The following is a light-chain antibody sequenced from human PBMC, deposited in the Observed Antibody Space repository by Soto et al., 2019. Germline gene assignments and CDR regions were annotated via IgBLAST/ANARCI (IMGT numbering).Light chain of an antibody. V-gene: IGKV1-39*01. CDR3: QQSYSTPGT. CDR1: QSVSKY. Sequence: DIQMTQSPSSLSASVGDRVTITCRASQSVSKYLYWYQQKPGKAPKLLIFAASSLHSGVPSRFSGSGSGTDLTLTISSLQPEDFASDYCQQSYSTPGTFGRGTKVEIK. CDR2: AAS. J-gene: IGKJ1*01.